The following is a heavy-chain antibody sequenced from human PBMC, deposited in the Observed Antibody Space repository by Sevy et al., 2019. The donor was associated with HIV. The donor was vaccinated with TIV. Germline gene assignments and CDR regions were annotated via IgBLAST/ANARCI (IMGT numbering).Heavy chain of an antibody. Sequence: SETLSLTCAVSGGSISSASYSWSWMRQPPGKGLEWIGYIYHGGTTYYIPALKSRFTMSLDRSKNHFALELGSVTAADTAVYYCASSYSGSYYDWFDPWGQGTLVTVSS. V-gene: IGHV4-30-2*01. J-gene: IGHJ5*02. CDR1: GGSISSASYS. CDR2: IYHGGTT. CDR3: ASSYSGSYYDWFDP. D-gene: IGHD1-26*01.